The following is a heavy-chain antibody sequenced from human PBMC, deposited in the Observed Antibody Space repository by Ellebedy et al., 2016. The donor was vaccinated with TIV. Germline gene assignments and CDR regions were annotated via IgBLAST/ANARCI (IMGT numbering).Heavy chain of an antibody. CDR3: ARSIPTAGSPYYFAS. Sequence: GESLKISXAASGFTFSSNYMSWVRQAPGKGLEWVSVIYSDGRTYYADSVKGRFTISRDSSQNTLYLQMHSLRAEDTAVYYCARSIPTAGSPYYFASWGQGALVTVAS. CDR2: IYSDGRT. CDR1: GFTFSSNY. J-gene: IGHJ4*02. D-gene: IGHD6-13*01. V-gene: IGHV3-66*01.